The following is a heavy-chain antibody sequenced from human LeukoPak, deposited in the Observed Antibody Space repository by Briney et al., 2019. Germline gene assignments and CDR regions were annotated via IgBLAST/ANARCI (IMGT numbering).Heavy chain of an antibody. V-gene: IGHV4-59*01. D-gene: IGHD1-1*01. CDR3: ARGSSWNAGVFEV. J-gene: IGHJ3*01. CDR2: IYYSGST. CDR1: GGSISSYY. Sequence: PSETLSLTCTVSGGSISSYYWSWIRQPPGKGLEWIGYIYYSGSTNYNPSLQSRVTISINTSKKQFSLNLRSVTDADTAVYYCARGSSWNAGVFEVWGQGTMVTVSS.